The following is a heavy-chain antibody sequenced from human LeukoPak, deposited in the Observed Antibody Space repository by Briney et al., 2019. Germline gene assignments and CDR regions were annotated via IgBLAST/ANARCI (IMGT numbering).Heavy chain of an antibody. D-gene: IGHD2/OR15-2a*01. CDR2: ISGSGAST. V-gene: IGHV3-23*01. CDR1: GFTFSSYT. CDR3: ASPRDISTDYFDY. J-gene: IGHJ4*02. Sequence: GGPLRLSCAASGFTFSSYTMNWVRQAPGKGLEWVSAISGSGASTFYADSVKGRFTISRDNSKNTLYLQMSSLRAEDTAVYYCASPRDISTDYFDYWGQGTLVTVSS.